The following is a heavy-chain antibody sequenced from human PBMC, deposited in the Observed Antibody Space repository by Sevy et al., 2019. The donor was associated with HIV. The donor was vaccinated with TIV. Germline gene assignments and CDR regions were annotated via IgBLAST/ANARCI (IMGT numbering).Heavy chain of an antibody. J-gene: IGHJ6*02. D-gene: IGHD3-9*01. CDR3: ARQTVIYDILSGWNYYGVDV. V-gene: IGHV4-59*08. CDR1: GGSISSYC. Sequence: SETLSITCTVSGGSISSYCWNWIRQPPGKGLEWIGHIYSSGSTNYNPSLKSRVTISVDASKNQLSLKVNSVTAADTAVYYCARQTVIYDILSGWNYYGVDVWGQGTTVTVSS. CDR2: IYSSGST.